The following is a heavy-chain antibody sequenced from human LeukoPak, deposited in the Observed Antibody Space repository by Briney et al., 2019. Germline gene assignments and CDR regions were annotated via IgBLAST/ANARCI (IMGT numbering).Heavy chain of an antibody. CDR3: AKVQSSSWYWRFDY. CDR2: ISYDGSNK. J-gene: IGHJ4*02. Sequence: GGSLRLSCAASGFTFSSYAMHWVRQAPGKGLEWVAVISYDGSNKYYADSVKGRFTISRNNSKNTLYLQMNSLRAEDTAVYYCAKVQSSSWYWRFDYWGQGTLVTVSS. D-gene: IGHD6-13*01. CDR1: GFTFSSYA. V-gene: IGHV3-30*04.